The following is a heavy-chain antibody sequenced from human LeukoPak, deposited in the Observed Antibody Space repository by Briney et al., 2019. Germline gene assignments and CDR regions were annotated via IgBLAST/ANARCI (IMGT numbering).Heavy chain of an antibody. Sequence: KPGGSLRLSCAASGFTFSSYSMNWVRQAPGKGLEWVSSISSSSSYIYYADSVKGRYTISRDNAKNSLYLQMNSLRAEDTAVYYCARSYDSSGYYPLGAFDIWGQGTMVTVSS. CDR1: GFTFSSYS. D-gene: IGHD3-22*01. V-gene: IGHV3-21*01. CDR2: ISSSSSYI. J-gene: IGHJ3*02. CDR3: ARSYDSSGYYPLGAFDI.